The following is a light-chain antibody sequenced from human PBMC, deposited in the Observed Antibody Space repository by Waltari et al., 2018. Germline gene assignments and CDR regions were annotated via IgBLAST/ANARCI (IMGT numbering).Light chain of an antibody. CDR1: EDVSTW. J-gene: IGKJ4*01. V-gene: IGKV1-12*01. CDR2: AAS. CDR3: QQSNTFPLT. Sequence: DIQMTQSPSSVSASVGDRVTTTCRASEDVSTWLAWYQQKPGKVPPLLIFAASVLRTGVASRFTGSGSGTDFTLTISSLEPEDFATYYCQQSNTFPLTFGGGTKVEIK.